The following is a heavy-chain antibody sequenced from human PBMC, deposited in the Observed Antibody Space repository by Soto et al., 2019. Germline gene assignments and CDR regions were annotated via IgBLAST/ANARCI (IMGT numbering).Heavy chain of an antibody. Sequence: GSLRLSCAGSGFDFRDYYMSWIRQAPGKGLGWVSHISSSNSDINYADSVKGRFIISRDNAKNSLYLQMNSLRVEDTAVYYCARDLYRAVRYGLDVWGQGTTVTVSS. D-gene: IGHD4-17*01. V-gene: IGHV3-11*06. CDR1: GFDFRDYY. J-gene: IGHJ6*02. CDR3: ARDLYRAVRYGLDV. CDR2: ISSSNSDI.